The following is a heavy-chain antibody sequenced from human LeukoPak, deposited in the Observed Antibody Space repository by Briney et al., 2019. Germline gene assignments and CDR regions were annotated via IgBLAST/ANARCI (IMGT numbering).Heavy chain of an antibody. CDR2: IKQDGGEK. V-gene: IGHV3-7*01. CDR3: ARDGTAAGLYFDL. D-gene: IGHD6-13*01. J-gene: IGHJ4*01. CDR1: GFTFGSYW. Sequence: GGSLRLSCGVSGFTFGSYWMNWVRQAPGKGLEWVASIKQDGGEKSYVDSVKGRFTISRDNAKNSLYLQMSSLRAEDTAVYYCARDGTAAGLYFDLWGQGTLVTVSS.